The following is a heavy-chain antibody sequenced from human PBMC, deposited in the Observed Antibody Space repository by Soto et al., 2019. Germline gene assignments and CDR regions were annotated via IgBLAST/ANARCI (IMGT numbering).Heavy chain of an antibody. D-gene: IGHD1-26*01. CDR1: GGSISSSNW. CDR3: ARVSGSYYYGMDV. J-gene: IGHJ6*02. CDR2: IYHSGST. Sequence: QVQLQESGPGLVKPSGTLSLTCAVSGGSISSSNWWSWVRQPPGKGLEWIGEIYHSGSTNYNPSPKSRVTISVYKSKNQCSLKLSSVTAADTAVYYCARVSGSYYYGMDVWGQGTTVTVSS. V-gene: IGHV4-4*02.